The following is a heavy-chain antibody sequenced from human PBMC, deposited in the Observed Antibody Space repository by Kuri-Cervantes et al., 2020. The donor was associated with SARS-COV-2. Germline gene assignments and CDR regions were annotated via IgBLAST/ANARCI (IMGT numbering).Heavy chain of an antibody. D-gene: IGHD3-10*01. CDR1: GITLSSYA. CDR2: ITDDGGST. V-gene: IGHV3-23*01. CDR3: VKGSAASRPYYFDS. J-gene: IGHJ4*02. Sequence: GESLKISCAASGITLSSYAMSWVRQAPGKGLEWVSAITDDGGSTYHADSVKGRFTTSRDNSKTTLFLQMNSLRAEDTAVYHCVKGSAASRPYYFDSWGQGTLVTVSS.